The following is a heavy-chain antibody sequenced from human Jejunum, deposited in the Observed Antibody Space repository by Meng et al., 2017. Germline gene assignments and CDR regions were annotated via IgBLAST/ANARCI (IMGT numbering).Heavy chain of an antibody. CDR3: AREGREGAGGHWLQPLDY. CDR1: GFTFSNYD. Sequence: GESLKISCAASGFTFSNYDMHWVRQVTGKGLEWVSAIGRGDDTYYPASVKGRFTISREDARNSSYLQMNSLTVGDTAVYYCAREGREGAGGHWLQPLDYWGQGILVTVSS. D-gene: IGHD5-24*01. J-gene: IGHJ4*02. CDR2: IGRGDDT. V-gene: IGHV3-13*01.